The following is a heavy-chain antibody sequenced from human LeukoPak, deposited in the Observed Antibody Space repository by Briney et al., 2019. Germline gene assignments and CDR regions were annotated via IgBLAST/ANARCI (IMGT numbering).Heavy chain of an antibody. V-gene: IGHV4-59*01. CDR3: ARDTGIVGATDY. Sequence: SETLSLTCTVSGGSISSYYWSWIRQPPGKGLEWIGYISYSGSTNYNPSLKSRVTISVDTSKHQFSLKLSAVTAADTAVYYCARDTGIVGATDYWGQGTLVTVSS. D-gene: IGHD1-26*01. J-gene: IGHJ4*02. CDR1: GGSISSYY. CDR2: ISYSGST.